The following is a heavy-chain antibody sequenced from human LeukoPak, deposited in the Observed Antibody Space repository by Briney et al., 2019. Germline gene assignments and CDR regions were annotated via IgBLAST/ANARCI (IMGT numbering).Heavy chain of an antibody. V-gene: IGHV5-51*01. CDR2: IYPGDSDT. CDR1: GYSFTSYW. CDR3: PSFGVVAGSDF. J-gene: IGHJ4*02. Sequence: GESLKISCKGSGYSFTSYWIGCGRQMPGKGLEWMGIIYPGDSDTRYSPSFQGQVTISADKSISTAYLQWRSLKASDTAMYYCPSFGVVAGSDFSRQGTLVTVSP. D-gene: IGHD3-3*01.